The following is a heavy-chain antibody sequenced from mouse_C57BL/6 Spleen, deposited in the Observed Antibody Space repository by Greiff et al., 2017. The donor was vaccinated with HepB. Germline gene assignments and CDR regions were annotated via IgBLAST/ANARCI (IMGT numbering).Heavy chain of an antibody. CDR2: IYPGEGDT. CDR1: GYAFSSSW. Sequence: QVQLQQSGPELVKPGASVKISCKASGYAFSSSWMNWVKQRPGKGLEWIGRIYPGEGDTNYNGKFKGKATLTADKSSSTAYMQLSSLTSEDSAVYFCARWSYGYDRGYWGQGTTLTVSS. J-gene: IGHJ2*01. V-gene: IGHV1-82*01. CDR3: ARWSYGYDRGY. D-gene: IGHD2-2*01.